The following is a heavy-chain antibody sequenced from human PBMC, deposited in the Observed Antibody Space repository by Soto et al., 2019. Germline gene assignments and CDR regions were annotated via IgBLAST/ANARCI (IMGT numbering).Heavy chain of an antibody. V-gene: IGHV1-2*04. CDR2: INPNSGGT. CDR3: ARVRSSSEVGMDV. Sequence: ASVKVSCKASGYTFTSYDINWVRQATGQGLEWMGWINPNSGGTNYAQKFQGWVTMTRDTSISTAYMELSRLRSDDTAVYYCARVRSSSEVGMDVWGQGTTVTVSS. D-gene: IGHD6-6*01. J-gene: IGHJ6*02. CDR1: GYTFTSYD.